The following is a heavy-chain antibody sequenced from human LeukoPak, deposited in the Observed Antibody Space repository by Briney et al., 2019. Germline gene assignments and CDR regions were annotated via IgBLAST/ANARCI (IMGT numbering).Heavy chain of an antibody. J-gene: IGHJ4*02. CDR1: GYSFTSYW. D-gene: IGHD3-22*01. V-gene: IGHV5-51*01. CDR2: IYPCDSDT. Sequence: GEPLKISCKGSGYSFTSYWIGWVRQMPWKGLEWIGIIYPCDSDTRYSPSFQGQVTISADKSISTAYLQWSSLKASDTAMYYCARLPYYYDSSGYQASDYWGQGTLVTVSS. CDR3: ARLPYYYDSSGYQASDY.